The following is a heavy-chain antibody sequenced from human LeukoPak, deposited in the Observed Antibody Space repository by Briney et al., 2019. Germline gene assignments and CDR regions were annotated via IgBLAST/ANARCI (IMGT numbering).Heavy chain of an antibody. CDR2: MSNSRST. J-gene: IGHJ1*01. Sequence: SETLSLTCAVSGGSFSSDYWSWSRHPHGDGLEWGGEMSNSRSTNYNPSLKFRVTISVDKSKNHFSLNLSPVTAAAQALSNVAGGSCVALYFQHWGQGTLVTVSS. CDR1: GGSFSSDY. V-gene: IGHV4-34*01. CDR3: AGGSCVALYFQH. D-gene: IGHD2-15*01.